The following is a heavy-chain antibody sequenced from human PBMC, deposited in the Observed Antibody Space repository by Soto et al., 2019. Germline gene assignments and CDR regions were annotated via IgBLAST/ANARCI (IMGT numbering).Heavy chain of an antibody. V-gene: IGHV3-9*01. J-gene: IGHJ4*02. CDR3: AKDIREYGSGWTCFDN. Sequence: EVQLVESGGGLVQPGRSLRLACAASGFTFDDYAMHWVRQGPGKGLECVSGISWNSGRIDYADSVKGRFTISRDNAKKSLYLQMNSLRGEDTALYYCAKDIREYGSGWTCFDNWGQGTLVTVSS. CDR2: ISWNSGRI. D-gene: IGHD6-19*01. CDR1: GFTFDDYA.